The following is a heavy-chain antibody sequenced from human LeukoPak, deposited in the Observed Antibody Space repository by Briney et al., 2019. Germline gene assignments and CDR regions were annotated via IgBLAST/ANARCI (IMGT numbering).Heavy chain of an antibody. V-gene: IGHV4-34*01. D-gene: IGHD6-13*01. J-gene: IGHJ6*02. CDR2: INHSGST. Sequence: SETLSLTCAVYGGSFSGYCWSWIRQPPGKGLEWIGEINHSGSTNYNPSLKSRVTISVDTSKNQFSLKLSSVTAADTAVYYCASRIAAAGAFYYYYGMDVWGQGTTVTVSS. CDR3: ASRIAAAGAFYYYYGMDV. CDR1: GGSFSGYC.